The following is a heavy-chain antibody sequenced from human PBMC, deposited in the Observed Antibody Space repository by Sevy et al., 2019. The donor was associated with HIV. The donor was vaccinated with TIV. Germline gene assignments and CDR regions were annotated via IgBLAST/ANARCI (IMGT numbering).Heavy chain of an antibody. CDR1: GFTFSSYG. V-gene: IGHV3-33*01. CDR3: ARGRFYDSTGYSFN. Sequence: GGSLRLSCAAAGFTFSSYGMHWVRQAPGRGPEWVAVIWYDGSKKYYADSVNGRFTISRDNSRNTLYLQMNSLRAEDTAVYYCARGRFYDSTGYSFNWGQGTLVTVS. D-gene: IGHD3-22*01. CDR2: IWYDGSKK. J-gene: IGHJ1*01.